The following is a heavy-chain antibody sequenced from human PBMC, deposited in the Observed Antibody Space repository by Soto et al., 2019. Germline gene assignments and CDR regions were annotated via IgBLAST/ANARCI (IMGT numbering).Heavy chain of an antibody. J-gene: IGHJ5*02. D-gene: IGHD2-15*01. CDR3: AAYDCSGGSCYYNWFDP. Sequence: VSVKVSCKASGYTFTSYGISWVRQAPGQGLEWMGWISAYNGNTNYAQKLQGRVTMTTDASTSTAYMELRSLRSDDTAVYYCAAYDCSGGSCYYNWFDPWGQGTLVTVSS. CDR2: ISAYNGNT. CDR1: GYTFTSYG. V-gene: IGHV1-18*01.